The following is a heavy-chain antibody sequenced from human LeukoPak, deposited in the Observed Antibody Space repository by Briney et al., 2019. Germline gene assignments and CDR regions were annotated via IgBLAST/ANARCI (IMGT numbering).Heavy chain of an antibody. D-gene: IGHD1-26*01. CDR2: IIPIFGTA. CDR3: AREVLWEMYYFDY. CDR1: GGTFSSYA. V-gene: IGHV1-69*06. Sequence: ASVKVSCKASGGTFSSYAISWVRQAPGQGLEWMGGIIPIFGTANYAQKFQGRVTITADKSTSTAYMELSSLRSEDTAVYYCAREVLWEMYYFDYWGQGTLATVSS. J-gene: IGHJ4*02.